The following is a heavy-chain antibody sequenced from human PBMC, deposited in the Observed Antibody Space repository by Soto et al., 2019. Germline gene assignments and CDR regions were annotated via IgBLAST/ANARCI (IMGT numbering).Heavy chain of an antibody. CDR3: ARDWSDYYGSGSYYNVGWCDP. V-gene: IGHV1-2*02. Sequence: ASVKVSCKASGYTFTGYYMHWVRQAPGEGLEWMGWINPNSGGTNYAQKFQCRVTMTRDTSISTAYMELSRLRSDDTAVYYCARDWSDYYGSGSYYNVGWCDPWGQGTLVTVSS. D-gene: IGHD3-10*01. CDR2: INPNSGGT. J-gene: IGHJ5*02. CDR1: GYTFTGYY.